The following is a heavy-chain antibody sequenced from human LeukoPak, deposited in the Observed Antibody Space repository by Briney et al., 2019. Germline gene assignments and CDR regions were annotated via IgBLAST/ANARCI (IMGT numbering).Heavy chain of an antibody. CDR1: GFTVSSNY. Sequence: QSGGSLRLSCAASGFTVSSNYMSWVRQAPGKGLEWVSAISGSGGSTYYADSVKGRFTISRDNSKNTLYLQMNSLRAEDTAVYYCAKDNRSPFDYWGQGTLVTVSS. D-gene: IGHD2/OR15-2a*01. V-gene: IGHV3-23*01. CDR3: AKDNRSPFDY. CDR2: ISGSGGST. J-gene: IGHJ4*02.